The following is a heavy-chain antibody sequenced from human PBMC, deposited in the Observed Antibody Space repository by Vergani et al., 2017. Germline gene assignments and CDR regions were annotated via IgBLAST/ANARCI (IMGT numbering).Heavy chain of an antibody. V-gene: IGHV3-23*01. J-gene: IGHJ4*02. D-gene: IGHD5-24*01. CDR3: GRGSDNYN. Sequence: EVQLLQSEGAVVQPGGSLRLSCLASGFTFSSHAMSLVRPGHGQGLEWVSSIKNTGDSTHYADSVKGRFTISRANSKNTLCLQMNSLRVDETAVYYCGRGSDNYNWGQGTLVTVSS. CDR1: GFTFSSHA. CDR2: IKNTGDST.